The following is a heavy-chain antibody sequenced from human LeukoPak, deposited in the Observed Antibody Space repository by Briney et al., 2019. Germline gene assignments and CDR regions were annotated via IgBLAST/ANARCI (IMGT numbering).Heavy chain of an antibody. CDR1: GGTFSSYT. CDR3: ARTYSSSTSCYTQWFGP. CDR2: LIPMLGIW. D-gene: IGHD2-2*01. Sequence: SVKVSCKASGGTFSSYTISWVRQAPGQGLEGMGRLIPMLGIWCYAQKLQGRVTIIADHYTSTAYMELSSLRSEDTAIYYCARTYSSSTSCYTQWFGPWGQGNLVTVSS. J-gene: IGHJ5*02. V-gene: IGHV1-69*02.